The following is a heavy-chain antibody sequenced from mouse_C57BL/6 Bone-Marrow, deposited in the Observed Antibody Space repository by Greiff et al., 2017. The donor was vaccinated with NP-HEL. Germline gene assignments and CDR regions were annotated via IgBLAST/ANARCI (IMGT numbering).Heavy chain of an antibody. Sequence: DVQLQESGAELVKPGASVKLSYTASGFNIKDYYMHWVKQRTEQGLEWIGRIDPEDGETKYAPKFQGKATLTADTSSNTAYLQLSSLTSEDTAVYYCARYPCYYGSSYYFDYWGQGTTLTVSS. J-gene: IGHJ2*01. CDR1: GFNIKDYY. CDR3: ARYPCYYGSSYYFDY. V-gene: IGHV14-2*01. D-gene: IGHD1-1*01. CDR2: IDPEDGET.